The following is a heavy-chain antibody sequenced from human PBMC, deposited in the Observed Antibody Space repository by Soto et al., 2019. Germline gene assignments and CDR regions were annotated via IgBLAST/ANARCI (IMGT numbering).Heavy chain of an antibody. J-gene: IGHJ5*02. V-gene: IGHV4-59*01. Sequence: SETLSLSCTVSGGSMNIYYWNLIRQPPGKGLEWIGYIYYGGRTHYNPSLKSRVTISLDTSKNQFALKLSSVTAADTAVYYCARDRYTTGWYYFDPWGQGTLVTVSS. CDR1: GGSMNIYY. CDR3: ARDRYTTGWYYFDP. D-gene: IGHD6-19*01. CDR2: IYYGGRT.